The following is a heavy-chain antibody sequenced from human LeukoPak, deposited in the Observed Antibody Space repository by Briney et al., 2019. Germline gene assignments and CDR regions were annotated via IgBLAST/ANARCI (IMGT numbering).Heavy chain of an antibody. V-gene: IGHV4-31*03. J-gene: IGHJ6*02. CDR1: GGSISSGGYY. CDR2: IYYSGST. D-gene: IGHD6-19*01. CDR3: ARGQWLPPWYYGMDV. Sequence: SETLSLTCTVSGGSISSGGYYWSWIRQHPGKGLEWLGYIYYSGSTYYNPSLKSRVTISVDTSKNQFSLKLSSVTAADTAVYHCARGQWLPPWYYGMDVWGQGTTVTVSS.